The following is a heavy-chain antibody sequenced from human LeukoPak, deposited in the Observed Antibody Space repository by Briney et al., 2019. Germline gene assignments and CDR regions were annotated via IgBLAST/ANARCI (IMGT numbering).Heavy chain of an antibody. J-gene: IGHJ4*02. V-gene: IGHV3-7*01. CDR1: GFTFSSYW. CDR2: IKQDGSEK. D-gene: IGHD2-2*01. CDR3: AGERVVVVPAAAYFDY. Sequence: GGSLRLSCAASGFTFSSYWMSWVRQAPGKGLEWVANIKQDGSEKYYVDSVKGRFTISRDNAKNSLYLQMNSLRAEDTAVYYCAGERVVVVPAAAYFDYWGQGTLVTVSS.